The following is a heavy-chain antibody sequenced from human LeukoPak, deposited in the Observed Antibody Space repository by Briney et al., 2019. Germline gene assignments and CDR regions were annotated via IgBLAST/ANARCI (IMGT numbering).Heavy chain of an antibody. CDR3: ARDLRSITGTTNWFDP. CDR2: INSNSGGT. V-gene: IGHV1-2*02. J-gene: IGHJ5*02. CDR1: GYTFTGYY. Sequence: GASVKVSCKASGYTFTGYYMHWVRQAPGQGLEWMGWINSNSGGTNYAQKFQGRVTMTRDTSISTAYMELSRLRSDDTAVYYCARDLRSITGTTNWFDPRGQGTLVTVSS. D-gene: IGHD1-7*01.